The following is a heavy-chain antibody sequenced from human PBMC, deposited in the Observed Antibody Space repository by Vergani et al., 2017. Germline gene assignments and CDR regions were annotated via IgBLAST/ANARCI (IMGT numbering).Heavy chain of an antibody. Sequence: QAQLVESGGGVVQPGSSLRLSCAASGFTFTDYGMHWVRQAPGKGLEWVAVIWSNGVNKYYADSVRGRFTFSRDNSRYTLDLQMDSLRAEDTAVYHCVRDTVTGSRYFDYWGQGTLVTVSS. CDR2: IWSNGVNK. J-gene: IGHJ4*02. CDR1: GFTFTDYG. CDR3: VRDTVTGSRYFDY. D-gene: IGHD6-19*01. V-gene: IGHV3-33*01.